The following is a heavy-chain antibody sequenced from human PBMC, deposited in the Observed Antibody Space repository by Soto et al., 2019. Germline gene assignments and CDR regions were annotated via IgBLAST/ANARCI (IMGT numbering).Heavy chain of an antibody. CDR1: GFTFSSYE. CDR3: ARGWTMIVVITTDDFDI. Sequence: PGWSLSLSCAASGFTFSSYEMNWVRQAPGKGLEWVSYISSSGSTIYYADSVKGRFTISRDNAKNSLYLQMNSLRAEDTAVYYCARGWTMIVVITTDDFDIWGQGTMVTVS. D-gene: IGHD3-22*01. J-gene: IGHJ3*02. V-gene: IGHV3-48*03. CDR2: ISSSGSTI.